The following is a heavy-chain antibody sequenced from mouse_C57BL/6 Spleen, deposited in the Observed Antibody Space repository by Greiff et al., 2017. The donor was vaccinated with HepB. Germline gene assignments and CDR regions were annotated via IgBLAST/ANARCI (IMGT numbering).Heavy chain of an antibody. J-gene: IGHJ4*01. CDR1: GFTFSDYG. V-gene: IGHV5-17*01. CDR2: ISSGSSTI. CDR3: ARYYYAMDY. Sequence: EVKLVESGGGLVKPGGSLKLSCAASGFTFSDYGMHWVRQAPEKGLEWVAYISSGSSTIYYADTVKGRFTISRDNAKNTLFLHMTSLRSDDTAMYYCARYYYAMDYWGQGTSVTVSS.